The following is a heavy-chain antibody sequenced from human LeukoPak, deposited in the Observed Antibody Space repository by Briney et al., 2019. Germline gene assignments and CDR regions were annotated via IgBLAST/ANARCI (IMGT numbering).Heavy chain of an antibody. CDR2: ISAYNGNT. CDR1: GYTFTSYG. J-gene: IGHJ5*02. Sequence: ASVKVSCKASGYTFTSYGISWVRQAPGQGLEWMGWISAYNGNTNYAQKLQGRVTMTTDTSTSTAYMELRSLRSDDTAVYYCARAGYCSSTSCWWFDPWGQGTLVTVSS. V-gene: IGHV1-18*04. D-gene: IGHD2-2*01. CDR3: ARAGYCSSTSCWWFDP.